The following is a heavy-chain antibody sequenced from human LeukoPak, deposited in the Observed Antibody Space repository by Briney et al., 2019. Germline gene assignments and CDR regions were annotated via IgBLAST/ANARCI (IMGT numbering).Heavy chain of an antibody. D-gene: IGHD5-18*01. CDR2: IYYSGGT. Sequence: SETLSLTCTVSGGSVSSYYWSWIRQPPGKGLEWIGYIYYSGGTNYNPSLKSRVTISVDTSKNQFSLKLSSVTAADTAVYYCARSPYSYGPYYYYGMDVWGQGTTVTVSS. V-gene: IGHV4-59*02. CDR1: GGSVSSYY. J-gene: IGHJ6*02. CDR3: ARSPYSYGPYYYYGMDV.